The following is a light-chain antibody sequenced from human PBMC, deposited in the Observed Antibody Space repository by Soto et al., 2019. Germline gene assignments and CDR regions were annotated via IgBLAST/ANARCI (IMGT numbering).Light chain of an antibody. J-gene: IGLJ1*01. CDR2: LNSDGSH. CDR3: QTWGTGIQV. CDR1: SGHSSYA. Sequence: QPVLTQSPSASASLGASVKLTCILSSGHSSYAIAWHQQQPEKGPRYLMKLNSDGSHSKGDGIPDRFSGSSSGAERYLTISSLQSEDEADYYCQTWGTGIQVFGTGTKLTVL. V-gene: IGLV4-69*01.